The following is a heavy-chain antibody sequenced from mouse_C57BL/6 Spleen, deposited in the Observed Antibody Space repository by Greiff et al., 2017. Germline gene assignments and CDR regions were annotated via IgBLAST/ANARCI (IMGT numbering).Heavy chain of an antibody. D-gene: IGHD1-1*02. Sequence: QVQLKESGAELVRPGASVKLSCKASGYTFTDYYINWVKQRPGQGLEWIARIYPGSGNTYYNEKFKGKATLTAEKSSSTAYMQLSSLTSEDSAVXFCARSGGYFFDYWGQGTTLTVSS. CDR1: GYTFTDYY. CDR3: ARSGGYFFDY. V-gene: IGHV1-76*01. J-gene: IGHJ2*01. CDR2: IYPGSGNT.